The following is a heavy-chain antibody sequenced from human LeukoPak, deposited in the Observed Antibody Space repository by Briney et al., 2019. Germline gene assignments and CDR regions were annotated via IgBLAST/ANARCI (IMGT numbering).Heavy chain of an antibody. CDR1: GGSFSGYY. D-gene: IGHD6-19*01. Sequence: SETLSLTCAVYGGSFSGYYWSWIRQPPGKGLEWIGEINHSGSTNYNPSLKSRVTISVDTSKNQFSLKLSSVTAADTAVYYCARSHTGVAGTEEPSGRSQNFDYWGQEPWSPSPQ. J-gene: IGHJ4*01. CDR2: INHSGST. V-gene: IGHV4-34*01. CDR3: ARSHTGVAGTEEPSGRSQNFDY.